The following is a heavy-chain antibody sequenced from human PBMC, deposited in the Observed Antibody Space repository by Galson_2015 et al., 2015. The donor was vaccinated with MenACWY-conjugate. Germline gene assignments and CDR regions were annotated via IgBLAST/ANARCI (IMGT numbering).Heavy chain of an antibody. Sequence: SLRLSCAASGFRFSSYTFYWVRQSPGKGLEWVAVVSYDASSRYYRDSVQGRFTISRDNSKNTVSLEMSSLGPEDSAVYYCVRAEGWLRSASDLWGQGTMVTVSS. D-gene: IGHD5-12*01. V-gene: IGHV3-30*10. CDR3: VRAEGWLRSASDL. CDR1: GFRFSSYT. CDR2: VSYDASSR. J-gene: IGHJ3*01.